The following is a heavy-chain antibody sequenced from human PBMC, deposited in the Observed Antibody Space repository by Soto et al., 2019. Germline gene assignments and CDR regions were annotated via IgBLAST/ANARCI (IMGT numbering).Heavy chain of an antibody. Sequence: PGGSLRLSCAASGFTFSSYGMHWVRQAPGKGLEWVAVTSYDGSNKYYADSVKGRFTISRDNSKNTLYLQMNSLRAEDTAVYYCAKDVRDRYYYDSSGLDYWGQGTLVTVSS. CDR2: TSYDGSNK. CDR3: AKDVRDRYYYDSSGLDY. V-gene: IGHV3-30*18. D-gene: IGHD3-22*01. J-gene: IGHJ4*02. CDR1: GFTFSSYG.